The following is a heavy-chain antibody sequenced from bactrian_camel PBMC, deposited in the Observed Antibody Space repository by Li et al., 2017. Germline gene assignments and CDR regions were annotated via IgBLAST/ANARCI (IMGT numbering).Heavy chain of an antibody. V-gene: IGHV3S40*01. CDR2: INSGGGS. J-gene: IGHJ6*01. Sequence: VQLVESGGGSVQAGGSLRLSCIASGNSDSNTCMGWFRQAPGKGLEWVSSINSGGGSYYADSVKGRFTISQDNAKNTLYLQMNSLKPEDTAVYYCAAEPGVSWHFGYWGQGTQVTVS. D-gene: IGHD3*01. CDR1: GNSDSNTC. CDR3: AAEPGVSWHFGY.